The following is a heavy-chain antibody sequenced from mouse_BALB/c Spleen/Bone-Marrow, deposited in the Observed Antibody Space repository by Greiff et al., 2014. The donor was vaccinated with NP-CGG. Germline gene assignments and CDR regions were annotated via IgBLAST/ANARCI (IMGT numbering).Heavy chain of an antibody. CDR3: ARKAYYYAMDC. V-gene: IGHV2-4*02. J-gene: IGHJ4*01. CDR1: GFSLTSYG. Sequence: VKLVESGPGLVQPSQSLSITCTVSGFSLTSYGVHWVRQPPGKGLEWLGVIWSGGSTDYNAAFISRLSISKDNSKSQVFFKMNSLQADDTAMYYCARKAYYYAMDCWGQGTSVTVSS. CDR2: IWSGGST.